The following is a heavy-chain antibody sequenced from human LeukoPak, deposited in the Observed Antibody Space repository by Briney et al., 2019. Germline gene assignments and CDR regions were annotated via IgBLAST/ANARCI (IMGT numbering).Heavy chain of an antibody. J-gene: IGHJ4*02. CDR3: ARGLPTGYFDY. D-gene: IGHD1-14*01. CDR2: INHSGST. V-gene: IGHV4-34*01. CDR1: GGSFSGYY. Sequence: SETLSLACAVYGGSFSGYYWSWIRQPPGKGLEWIGEINHSGSTNYNPSLKSRVTISVDTSKNQFSLKPSSVTAADTAVYYCARGLPTGYFDYWGQGTLVTVSS.